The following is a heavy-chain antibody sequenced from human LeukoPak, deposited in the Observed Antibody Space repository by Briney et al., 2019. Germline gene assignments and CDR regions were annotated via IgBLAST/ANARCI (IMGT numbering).Heavy chain of an antibody. V-gene: IGHV3-74*01. CDR1: GFTFSTYW. J-gene: IGHJ1*01. CDR3: ARAPSEIGGYYPEYFRH. D-gene: IGHD3-22*01. CDR2: IKSDGGT. Sequence: PGGSLRLSCAASGFTFSTYWMHWVRQAPGKGLGWVSRIKSDGGTNYADSVKGRFTISRDNAKNTLSLQMNSLRPEDTGVYYCARAPSEIGGYYPEYFRHWGQGTLVTVSS.